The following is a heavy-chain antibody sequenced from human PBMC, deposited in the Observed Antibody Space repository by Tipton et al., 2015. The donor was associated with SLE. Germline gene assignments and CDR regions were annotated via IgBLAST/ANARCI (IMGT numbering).Heavy chain of an antibody. J-gene: IGHJ4*02. CDR2: IYYSGST. V-gene: IGHV4-39*07. CDR1: GGSISSSSYY. CDR3: ARAVYYGDYVDY. D-gene: IGHD4-17*01. Sequence: LRLSCTVSGGSISSSSYYWGWIRQPPGKGLEWIGSIYYSGSTYYNPPLKSRVTISVDTSKNQFSLKLSSVTAADTAVYYCARAVYYGDYVDYWGQGTLVTVSS.